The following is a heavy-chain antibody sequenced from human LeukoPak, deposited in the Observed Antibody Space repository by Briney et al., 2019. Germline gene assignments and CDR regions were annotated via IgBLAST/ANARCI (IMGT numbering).Heavy chain of an antibody. V-gene: IGHV3-74*01. CDR3: ARRQYRSSWYYFDY. CDR2: VNSDGSTT. J-gene: IGHJ4*02. D-gene: IGHD6-13*01. Sequence: GGSLRLSCAASGFSLSRYWMHWARQAPGKGLVLVSRVNSDGSTTNYADSVKGRFTISRYNAKNTLYLQMNSLRAEDTAVYYCARRQYRSSWYYFDYWGQGTLVTVSS. CDR1: GFSLSRYW.